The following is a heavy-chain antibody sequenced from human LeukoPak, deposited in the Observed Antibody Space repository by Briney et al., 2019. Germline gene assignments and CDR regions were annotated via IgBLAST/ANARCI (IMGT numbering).Heavy chain of an antibody. CDR2: ISSSSSSI. Sequence: GGSLRLSCAASGFTFNSYSMNWLRQAPGKGLEWVSSISSSSSSIYYADSVKGRFTISRDNAKNSLYLQMNSLRAEDKAVYYCARAGGDIVETATMGSYWGQGTLVTVSS. J-gene: IGHJ4*02. D-gene: IGHD5-18*01. V-gene: IGHV3-21*03. CDR3: ARAGGDIVETATMGSY. CDR1: GFTFNSYS.